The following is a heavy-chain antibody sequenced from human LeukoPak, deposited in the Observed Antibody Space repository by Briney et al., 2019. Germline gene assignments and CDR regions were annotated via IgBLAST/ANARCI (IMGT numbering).Heavy chain of an antibody. CDR1: GFTFSSYG. CDR3: AKNVLGSGWYYYYGMDV. CDR2: ISYDGSNK. J-gene: IGHJ6*02. V-gene: IGHV3-30*18. Sequence: GGSLRLSCAASGFTFSSYGMHWVRQAPGKGLEWVAVISYDGSNKYYADSVKGRFTISRDNSKNTLYLQMNSLRAEDTAVYYCAKNVLGSGWYYYYGMDVWGQGTTVTVSS. D-gene: IGHD6-19*01.